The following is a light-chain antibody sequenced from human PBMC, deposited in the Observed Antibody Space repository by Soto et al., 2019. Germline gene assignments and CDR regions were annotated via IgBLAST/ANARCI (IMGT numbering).Light chain of an antibody. Sequence: EIVLTQSPGTLSLSPGERATLSCRASQSVPRSYLAWYQQKPGQAPRLLIYDASNRATGIPARFSGSGSGTDFTLTISSLEPEDFAVYYCQQRSNFGQGTRLEIK. J-gene: IGKJ5*01. CDR2: DAS. V-gene: IGKV3-11*01. CDR3: QQRSN. CDR1: QSVPRSY.